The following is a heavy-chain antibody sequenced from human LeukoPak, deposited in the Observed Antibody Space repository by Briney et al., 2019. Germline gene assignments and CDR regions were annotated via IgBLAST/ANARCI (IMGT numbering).Heavy chain of an antibody. CDR1: GFTFSSYSM. CDR2: IYHSGST. V-gene: IGHV4-4*02. Sequence: GSLRLSCAASGFTFSSYSMNWVRQAPGKGLEWIGEIYHSGSTNYNPSLKSRVTISVDKSKNQFSLKLSSVTAADTAVYYCARKADAFDIWGQGTMVTVSS. CDR3: ARKADAFDI. J-gene: IGHJ3*02.